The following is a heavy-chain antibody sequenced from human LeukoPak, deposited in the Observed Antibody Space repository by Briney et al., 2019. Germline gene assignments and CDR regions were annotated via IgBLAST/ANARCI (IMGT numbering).Heavy chain of an antibody. D-gene: IGHD3-10*01. Sequence: GGSLRLSCAASGFTFSSYAMSWVRQASGKGLEWVGRIRSKANSYATAYAASVKGRFTISRDDSKNTAYLQMNSLKIEDTAVYYCTSRYYYGPSWGQGTLVTVSP. J-gene: IGHJ4*02. CDR3: TSRYYYGPS. V-gene: IGHV3-73*01. CDR1: GFTFSSYA. CDR2: IRSKANSYAT.